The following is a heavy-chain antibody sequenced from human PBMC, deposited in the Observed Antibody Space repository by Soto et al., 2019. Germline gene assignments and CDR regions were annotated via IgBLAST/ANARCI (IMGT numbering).Heavy chain of an antibody. CDR3: AKEPIYFGPGSSLSYYYYGLDV. Sequence: GGSLRLSCAASGFLLSSYAMHWVRQAPGKGLEWVTLTLHDESISYYTESVKGRFNISRDMSKNTLYLQMNSLRPEDTAIYYFAKEPIYFGPGSSLSYYYYGLDVWGQGTTVTVS. CDR1: GFLLSSYA. CDR2: TLHDESIS. D-gene: IGHD3-10*01. J-gene: IGHJ6*02. V-gene: IGHV3-30*18.